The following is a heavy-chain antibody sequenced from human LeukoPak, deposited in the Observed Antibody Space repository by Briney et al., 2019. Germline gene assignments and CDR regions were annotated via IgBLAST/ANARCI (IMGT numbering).Heavy chain of an antibody. CDR3: ATDRGTY. J-gene: IGHJ4*02. D-gene: IGHD3-10*01. Sequence: GGSLRLSCAASGFTFSTSWMNWVRRAPGKGLEWVALIKQHGSEIYYADSVKGRFTISRDDAASSLYLQMHCLRAEDTAVYYCATDRGTYWGQGTLVTVSS. CDR2: IKQHGSEI. V-gene: IGHV3-7*01. CDR1: GFTFSTSW.